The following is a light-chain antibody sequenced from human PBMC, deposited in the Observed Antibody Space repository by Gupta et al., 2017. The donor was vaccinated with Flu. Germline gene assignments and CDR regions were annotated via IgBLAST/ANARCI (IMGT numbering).Light chain of an antibody. J-gene: IGLJ2*01. CDR2: EDN. CDR3: QSYDGNDHVV. Sequence: NFMLTQPHSVSESPGKTMTISCTRSSGSIASNYVQWFRQRPGSSPTTVIYEDNQRPSGVPDRFSASIDSSSNSASLTISGLKTEDEADYYCQSYDGNDHVVFGGGTKLTVL. V-gene: IGLV6-57*01. CDR1: SGSIASNY.